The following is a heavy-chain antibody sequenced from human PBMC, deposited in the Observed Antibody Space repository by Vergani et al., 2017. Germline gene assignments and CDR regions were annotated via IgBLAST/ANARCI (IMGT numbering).Heavy chain of an antibody. CDR1: GFIFSSYV. V-gene: IGHV3-23*01. Sequence: EVQLLESGGGLVQPGGSLRLSCAAFGFIFSSYVMSGVRQAPGKGWEWVSIISGSGGSTFYADSVKGRFIISRDNSKNTLYLQINSLRAEDTAVYYCARYPETSIWSGYYRQWIDYWGQGTLVTVSS. CDR2: ISGSGGST. J-gene: IGHJ4*02. D-gene: IGHD3-3*01. CDR3: ARYPETSIWSGYYRQWIDY.